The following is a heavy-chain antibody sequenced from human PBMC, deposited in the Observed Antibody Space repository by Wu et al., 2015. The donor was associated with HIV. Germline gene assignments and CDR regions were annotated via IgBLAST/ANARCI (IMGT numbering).Heavy chain of an antibody. V-gene: IGHV1-2*02. D-gene: IGHD3-16*01. J-gene: IGHJ6*03. Sequence: QVKLEQSGAEVKKPGASVKVSCQASGYSFANYDIIWVRQATGQGLEWMGWMNPKSGGTNYAQKFQGRVTMTRDTSISTAYMELSRLRSDDTAVYYCARDRSRLHFYMDVWGKGTTVTVSS. CDR2: MNPKSGGT. CDR3: ARDRSRLHFYMDV. CDR1: GYSFANYD.